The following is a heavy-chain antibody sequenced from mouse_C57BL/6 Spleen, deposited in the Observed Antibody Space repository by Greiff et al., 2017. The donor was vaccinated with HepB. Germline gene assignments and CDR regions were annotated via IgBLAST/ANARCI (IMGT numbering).Heavy chain of an antibody. V-gene: IGHV5-17*01. CDR1: GFTFSDYG. CDR2: ISSGSSTI. J-gene: IGHJ2*01. Sequence: EVMLVESGGGLVKPGGSLKLSCAASGFTFSDYGMHWVRQAPEKGLEWVAYISSGSSTIYYADTVKGRFTIPRDNAKNSLFLQMTSLRSEDTAMDDCARTAPLRSYFDYWGQGTTLTVSS. CDR3: ARTAPLRSYFDY. D-gene: IGHD1-1*01.